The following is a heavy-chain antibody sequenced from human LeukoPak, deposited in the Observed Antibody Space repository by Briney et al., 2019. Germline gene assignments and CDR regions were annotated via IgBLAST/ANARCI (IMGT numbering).Heavy chain of an antibody. CDR3: ARALWFGELYFDY. Sequence: GASVNVSCKASGYTFTGYYMHWVRQAPGQGLEWMGWINPNSGRANYAQKFQGRVTMTRDTSISTAYMELSRLRSDDTAVYYCARALWFGELYFDYWGQGTLVNVSS. D-gene: IGHD3-10*01. CDR1: GYTFTGYY. V-gene: IGHV1-2*02. CDR2: INPNSGRA. J-gene: IGHJ4*02.